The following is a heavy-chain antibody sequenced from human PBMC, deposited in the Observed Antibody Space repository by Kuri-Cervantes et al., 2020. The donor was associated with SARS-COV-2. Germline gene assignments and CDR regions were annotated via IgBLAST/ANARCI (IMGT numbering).Heavy chain of an antibody. CDR2: IYYSGST. CDR3: ARRSLWFGDYYGMDV. J-gene: IGHJ6*02. V-gene: IGHV4-61*05. Sequence: GSLRLSCTVSGGSISSSSYYWGWIRQPPGKGLEWIGYIYYSGSTNYNPSLKSRVTISVDTSKNQFSLKLSSVTAADTAVYYCARRSLWFGDYYGMDVWGQGTTVTVSS. D-gene: IGHD3-10*01. CDR1: GGSISSSSYY.